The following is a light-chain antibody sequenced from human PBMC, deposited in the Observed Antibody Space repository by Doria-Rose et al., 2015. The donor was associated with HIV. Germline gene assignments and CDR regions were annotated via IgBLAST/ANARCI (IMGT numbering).Light chain of an antibody. J-gene: IGKJ1*01. V-gene: IGKV3-20*01. Sequence: EIVTTQSPGTLSLSPGERATLSCRASQSFSSTYLAWYQHKPGQAPSLLIYDGSTRATGIPDRFSASVSGTDFTLTINRLEPEDFALYYCHQYGTSWTFGQGTKVEI. CDR1: QSFSSTY. CDR2: DGS. CDR3: HQYGTSWT.